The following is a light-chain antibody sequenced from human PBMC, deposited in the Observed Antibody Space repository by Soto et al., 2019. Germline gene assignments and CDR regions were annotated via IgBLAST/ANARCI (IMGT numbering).Light chain of an antibody. CDR2: DAS. J-gene: IGKJ2*01. CDR3: HQDTPFLHT. CDR1: QSITRW. Sequence: DIQMTQSPSTLSASVGDRVTITCRAIQSITRWVAWYQQKPGKAPKRLIYDASTLERGGPFKFSGSGSGTEFTLTVSGRQPDDFTPDHCHQDTPFLHTFGQGTKLEI. V-gene: IGKV1-5*01.